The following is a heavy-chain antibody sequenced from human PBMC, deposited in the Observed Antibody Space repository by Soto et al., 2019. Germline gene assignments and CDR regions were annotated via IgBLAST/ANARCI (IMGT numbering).Heavy chain of an antibody. Sequence: SETLSLTCTVSGGSISSYYWSWIRQPPGKGLEWIGYIYYSGSTNYNPSLKSRVTISVDTSKNQFSLKLSSVTAADTAVYYCARHVHCGGDCYANWFDPWGQGTLVTVS. V-gene: IGHV4-59*08. CDR3: ARHVHCGGDCYANWFDP. CDR2: IYYSGST. CDR1: GGSISSYY. D-gene: IGHD2-21*02. J-gene: IGHJ5*02.